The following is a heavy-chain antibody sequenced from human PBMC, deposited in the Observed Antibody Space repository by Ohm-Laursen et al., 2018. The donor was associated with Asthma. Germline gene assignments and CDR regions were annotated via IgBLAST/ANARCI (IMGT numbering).Heavy chain of an antibody. CDR1: GGSISSYY. V-gene: IGHV4-59*07. Sequence: PSDTLSLTCTVSGGSISSYYWSWIRQPPGKGLEWIGYIYNSGSTNYNPSLKSRVTISVDTSKNQFPLKLSSVTAADTAVYYCARATTVFSWFDPWGQGTLVTVSS. D-gene: IGHD4-17*01. CDR2: IYNSGST. J-gene: IGHJ5*02. CDR3: ARATTVFSWFDP.